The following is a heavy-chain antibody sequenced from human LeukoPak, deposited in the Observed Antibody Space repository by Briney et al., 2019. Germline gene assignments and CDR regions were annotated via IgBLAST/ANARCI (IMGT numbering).Heavy chain of an antibody. V-gene: IGHV3-53*01. J-gene: IGHJ4*02. CDR3: ARGLRIDY. Sequence: GGSLRPSCAASGFTVSSNYMSWVRQAPGKGLEWVSVIYSGGSTYYADSVKGRFTISRDNSKNTLYLQMNSLRAEDTAVYYCARGLRIDYWGQGTLVTVSS. CDR1: GFTVSSNY. CDR2: IYSGGST. D-gene: IGHD4-17*01.